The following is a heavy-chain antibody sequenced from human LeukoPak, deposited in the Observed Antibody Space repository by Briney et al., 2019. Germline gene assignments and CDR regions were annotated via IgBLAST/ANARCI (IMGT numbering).Heavy chain of an antibody. CDR2: IYHSGST. CDR1: GGSISSSDYY. V-gene: IGHV4-39*07. CDR3: ARAPEYGLYYFDY. D-gene: IGHD1-14*01. J-gene: IGHJ4*02. Sequence: PSETLSLTCTVSGGSISSSDYYWAWIRQPTGKGLEWIGSIYHSGSTYYNPSLKSRVSISVDTSKNQFSLKLTSVTAADTAVYYCARAPEYGLYYFDYWGQGTLVTVSS.